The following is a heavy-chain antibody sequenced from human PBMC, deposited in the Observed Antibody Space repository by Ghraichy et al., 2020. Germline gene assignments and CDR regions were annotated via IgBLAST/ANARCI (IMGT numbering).Heavy chain of an antibody. CDR2: IYYSGST. CDR3: ARHRRAVAGRGYGMDV. J-gene: IGHJ6*02. D-gene: IGHD6-19*01. CDR1: GGSISSSSYY. V-gene: IGHV4-39*01. Sequence: SETLSLTCTVSGGSISSSSYYWGWIRQPPGKGLEWIGSIYYSGSTYYNPSLKSRVTISVDTSKNQFSLKLSSVTAADTAVYYCARHRRAVAGRGYGMDVWGQGTTVTVSS.